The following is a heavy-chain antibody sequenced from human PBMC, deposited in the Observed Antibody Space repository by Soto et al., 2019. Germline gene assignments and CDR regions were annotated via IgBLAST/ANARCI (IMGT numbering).Heavy chain of an antibody. Sequence: GGSLRLSCAASGFTFSSYAMHWVRQAPGKGLEYVSAISSNGGSTYYANSVKGRFTISRDNSKNTLYLQMGSLRAEDMAVYYCASHQYGYCSGGSCHEGAFDIWGQGTMVTVSS. CDR3: ASHQYGYCSGGSCHEGAFDI. CDR1: GFTFSSYA. J-gene: IGHJ3*02. CDR2: ISSNGGST. D-gene: IGHD2-15*01. V-gene: IGHV3-64*01.